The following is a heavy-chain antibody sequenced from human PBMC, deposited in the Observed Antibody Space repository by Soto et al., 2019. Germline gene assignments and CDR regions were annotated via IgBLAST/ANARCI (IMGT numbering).Heavy chain of an antibody. CDR3: ARWSYLDY. J-gene: IGHJ4*02. D-gene: IGHD3-3*01. V-gene: IGHV3-23*01. CDR2: ISGSDGKT. Sequence: DVQLWESGGGLVQPGESLRLSCAASGFSFGSYALSWVRQAPGKGLEWVSTISGSDGKTFYADSVKGRFSISRDTSQSTLYLQMNSLRADDTAMYYCARWSYLDYWGQGTRVTVSS. CDR1: GFSFGSYA.